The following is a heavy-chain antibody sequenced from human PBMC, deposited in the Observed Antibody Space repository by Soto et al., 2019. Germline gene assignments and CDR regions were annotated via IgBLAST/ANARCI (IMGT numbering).Heavy chain of an antibody. J-gene: IGHJ5*02. Sequence: TLSLTCTVSGGSISSGGYYWSWIRQHPGKGLEWIGYIYYSGSTYYNPSLKSRVTISVDTSKNQFSLKLSSVTAADTAVYYCARGRNWLGYCSSTSCLNWFGPWGQGTLVTVSS. CDR1: GGSISSGGYY. V-gene: IGHV4-31*03. CDR3: ARGRNWLGYCSSTSCLNWFGP. CDR2: IYYSGST. D-gene: IGHD2-2*01.